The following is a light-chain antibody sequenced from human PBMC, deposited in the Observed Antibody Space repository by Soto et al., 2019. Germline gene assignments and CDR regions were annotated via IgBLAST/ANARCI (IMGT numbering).Light chain of an antibody. CDR1: QSIANY. V-gene: IGKV1-27*01. CDR3: QKYNTATFT. J-gene: IGKJ3*01. CDR2: AAS. Sequence: DIQMTQSPSSLSASVGDRVNITCRASQSIANYLAWYQQKPGKVPKLLIYAASILKSGVPSRFSGSQYGTDFTLTINSLQPEDVAAYYCQKYNTATFTFGPGNKVDVK.